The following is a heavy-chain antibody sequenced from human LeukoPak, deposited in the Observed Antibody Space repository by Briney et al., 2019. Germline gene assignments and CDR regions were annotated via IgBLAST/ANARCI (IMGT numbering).Heavy chain of an antibody. CDR1: GFTFSNYA. J-gene: IGHJ4*02. V-gene: IGHV3-23*01. CDR3: AKDHYYYGSGSYYTYYFDY. CDR2: LSGSGVST. Sequence: GGSLRLSCAASGFTFSNYAMNWVRQAPGKGLEWVSALSGSGVSTYYADSVKGRFTISGDNSKNTLYLQMNSLRAEDTAVYYCAKDHYYYGSGSYYTYYFDYWGQGTLVTVSS. D-gene: IGHD3-10*01.